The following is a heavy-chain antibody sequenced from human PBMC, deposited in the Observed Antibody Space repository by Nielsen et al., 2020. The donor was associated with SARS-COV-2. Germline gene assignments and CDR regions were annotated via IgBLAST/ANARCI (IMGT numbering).Heavy chain of an antibody. Sequence: SETLSLTCTVSGGSISSGGYYWSWIRQHPRKGLEWIGYIYYSGSTYYNPSLKSRVTISVDTSKNQFSLKLSSVTAADTAVYYCARDPATVTTSGFDYWGQGTLVTVSS. CDR1: GGSISSGGYY. CDR3: ARDPATVTTSGFDY. J-gene: IGHJ4*02. CDR2: IYYSGST. V-gene: IGHV4-31*03. D-gene: IGHD4-11*01.